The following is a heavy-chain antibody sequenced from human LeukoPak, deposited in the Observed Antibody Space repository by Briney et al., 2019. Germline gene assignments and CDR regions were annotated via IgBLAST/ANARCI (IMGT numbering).Heavy chain of an antibody. CDR2: INHSGST. Sequence: SETLSLTCAVYGGSFSGYYWSWIRQPPGKGLEWIGEINHSGSTNYNPSLKSRVTISVDTSKNQFSLKLSSVTAADTAVYYCARRSRRGVNDVARFDPWGQGTLVTVSS. J-gene: IGHJ5*02. V-gene: IGHV4-34*01. D-gene: IGHD3-10*01. CDR1: GGSFSGYY. CDR3: ARRSRRGVNDVARFDP.